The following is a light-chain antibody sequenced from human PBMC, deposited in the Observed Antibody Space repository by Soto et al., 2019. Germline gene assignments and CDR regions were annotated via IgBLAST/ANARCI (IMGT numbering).Light chain of an antibody. CDR1: QSVGSNY. J-gene: IGKJ1*01. V-gene: IGKV3-20*01. CDR3: QQYDATPRT. CDR2: ATS. Sequence: EIELTQSPGTLSLSPGERATLSCRASQSVGSNYLAWYQQKPGQAPRLLIHATSTRAPGIPDRFSGSGSGTDFTLTVSRLEPEDFAVYYCQQYDATPRTFGQGTKVEIK.